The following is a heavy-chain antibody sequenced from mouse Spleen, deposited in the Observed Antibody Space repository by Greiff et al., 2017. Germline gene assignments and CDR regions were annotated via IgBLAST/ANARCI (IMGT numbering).Heavy chain of an antibody. CDR3: ARHKSYYSYDEWYFDV. D-gene: IGHD2-12*01. CDR1: GFTFSDYG. Sequence: EVKLMESGGGLVKPGGSLKLSCAASGFTFSDYGMAWVRQAPGKGPEWVAFISNLAYSIYYADTVTGRFTISRENAKNTLYLEMSSLRAEDTAMYYCARHKSYYSYDEWYFDVWGAGTTVTVSS. J-gene: IGHJ1*01. V-gene: IGHV5-15*01. CDR2: ISNLAYSI.